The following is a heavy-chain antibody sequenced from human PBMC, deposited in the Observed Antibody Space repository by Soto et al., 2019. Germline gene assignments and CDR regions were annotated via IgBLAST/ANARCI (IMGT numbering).Heavy chain of an antibody. CDR1: GYTFTSYY. D-gene: IGHD1-20*01. CDR2: INPSGGST. Sequence: ASVKVSCKASGYTFTSYYMHWVRQAPGQGLEWMGIINPSGGSTSYAQKFQGRVTMTRDTSTSTVYMELSSLRSEDTAVYYCTRHPVTHSSSSPYIDYWGQGTLVTVSS. V-gene: IGHV1-46*01. J-gene: IGHJ4*02. CDR3: TRHPVTHSSSSPYIDY.